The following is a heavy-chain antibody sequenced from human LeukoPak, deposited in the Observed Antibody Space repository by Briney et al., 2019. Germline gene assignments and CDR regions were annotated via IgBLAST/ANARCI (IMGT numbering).Heavy chain of an antibody. D-gene: IGHD6-19*01. CDR1: GYTFTSYG. CDR2: ISAYNGNT. V-gene: IGHV1-18*01. J-gene: IGHJ6*02. Sequence: GASVKVSCKASGYTFTSYGISWVGQAPGQGLEWMGWISAYNGNTNYAQKLQGRVTMTTDTSTCTAYMELRSLRSDDTAVYYCARDEASRYSSGWYSEDYYYGMDVWGQGTTVTVSS. CDR3: ARDEASRYSSGWYSEDYYYGMDV.